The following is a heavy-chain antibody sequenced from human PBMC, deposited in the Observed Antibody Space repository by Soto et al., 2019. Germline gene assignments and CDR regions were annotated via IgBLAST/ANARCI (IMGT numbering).Heavy chain of an antibody. CDR1: GGTFSSYA. V-gene: IGHV1-69*01. CDR2: IIPIFGTA. D-gene: IGHD3-9*01. Sequence: QVQLVQSGAEVKKPGSSVKVSCKASGGTFSSYAISWVRQAPGQGLEWMGGIIPIFGTANYTQKFQGRVTITADESTSPAYMELSSLRSEDTAVYYCARDLSNYDILTGYYPHWFDPWGQGTLVTVSS. CDR3: ARDLSNYDILTGYYPHWFDP. J-gene: IGHJ5*02.